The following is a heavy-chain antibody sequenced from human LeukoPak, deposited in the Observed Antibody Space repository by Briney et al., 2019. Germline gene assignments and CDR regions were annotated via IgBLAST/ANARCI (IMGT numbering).Heavy chain of an antibody. J-gene: IGHJ3*02. CDR1: GGSISSSSYY. V-gene: IGHV4-39*01. Sequence: NASETLSLTCAVSGGSISSSSYYWGWIRQPPGKGLEWIGGIYYSGSTNYNPSLKSRVTISVDTSKNQFSLKLSSVTAADTAVYYCARHEGLEGVLDAFDIWGQGTMVTVSS. CDR2: IYYSGST. CDR3: ARHEGLEGVLDAFDI. D-gene: IGHD3-16*01.